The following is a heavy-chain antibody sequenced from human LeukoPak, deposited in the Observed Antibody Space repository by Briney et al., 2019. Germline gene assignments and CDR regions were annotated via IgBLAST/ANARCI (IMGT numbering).Heavy chain of an antibody. Sequence: PSETLSLTCTVSGGSISSSSYYWGWIRQPPGKGLEWIGSIYYSGSTYYNPSLKSRVTISVDTSKNQFSLKLRSVTAADTAVYYCARGGYCSGGSCYFVFDYWGQGTLVTVSS. CDR3: ARGGYCSGGSCYFVFDY. J-gene: IGHJ4*02. CDR2: IYYSGST. D-gene: IGHD2-15*01. V-gene: IGHV4-39*07. CDR1: GGSISSSSYY.